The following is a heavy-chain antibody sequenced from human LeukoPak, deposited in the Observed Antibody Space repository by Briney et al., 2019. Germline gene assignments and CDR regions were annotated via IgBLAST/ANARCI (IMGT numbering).Heavy chain of an antibody. D-gene: IGHD5-18*01. CDR1: GYTFTSYY. J-gene: IGHJ4*02. CDR2: INPSGGNT. Sequence: ASVKVSCKASGYTFTSYYMHWVRQAPGQGLEWMGIINPSGGNTSYAQKFQGRVTITRDMSTSTVYMELSSLRSEDTAVYYCARDPPPSRYSYGQYYFDYWGQGTLVTVSS. CDR3: ARDPPPSRYSYGQYYFDY. V-gene: IGHV1-46*01.